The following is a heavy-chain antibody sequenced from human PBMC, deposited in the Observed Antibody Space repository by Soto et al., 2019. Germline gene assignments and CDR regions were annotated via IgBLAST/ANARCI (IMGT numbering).Heavy chain of an antibody. Sequence: QVQLVESGGGVVQPGRSLRLSCAASGFTFSSYAMHWVRQAPGKGLEWVAVISYDGSNKYYADSVKGRFTISRDNSKNTLYLQMNSLRAEDRAVYYCAKVGKSSGIDYWGQGTLVTVSS. J-gene: IGHJ4*02. CDR3: AKVGKSSGIDY. CDR2: ISYDGSNK. V-gene: IGHV3-30-3*01. D-gene: IGHD3-22*01. CDR1: GFTFSSYA.